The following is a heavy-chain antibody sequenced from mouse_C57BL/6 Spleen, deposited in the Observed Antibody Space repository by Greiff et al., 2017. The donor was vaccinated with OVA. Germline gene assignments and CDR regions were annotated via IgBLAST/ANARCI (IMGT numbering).Heavy chain of an antibody. J-gene: IGHJ2*01. CDR2: IDPEDGET. D-gene: IGHD2-3*01. CDR1: GFNIKDYY. CDR3: AIWGGYYAFDY. V-gene: IGHV14-2*01. Sequence: EVQLQQSGAELVKPGASVKLSCTASGFNIKDYYMHWVKQRTEQGLEWIGRIDPEDGETKYAPKFQGKATLTADTSSNTAYLQLSSLTSEDTSVYYCAIWGGYYAFDYWGQGTTLTVSS.